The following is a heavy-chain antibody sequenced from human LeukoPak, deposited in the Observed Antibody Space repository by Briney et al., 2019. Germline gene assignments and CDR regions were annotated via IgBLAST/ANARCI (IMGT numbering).Heavy chain of an antibody. CDR1: GFIVNSYA. V-gene: IGHV3-66*02. Sequence: GGSLRLSCAASGFIVNSYAMSWVRQAPGKGLAWVSLIYSDGVTQYADSVKGRFTISRDNSKNTLYLQMNSLRDEDTAVYFCARDRAEGNTWVEFDPWGQGTLVTVSS. D-gene: IGHD5-18*01. CDR3: ARDRAEGNTWVEFDP. CDR2: IYSDGVT. J-gene: IGHJ5*02.